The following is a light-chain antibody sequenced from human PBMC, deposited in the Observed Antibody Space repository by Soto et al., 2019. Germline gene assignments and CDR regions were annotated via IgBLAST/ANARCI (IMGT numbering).Light chain of an antibody. J-gene: IGLJ2*01. Sequence: QSALTQPASVSGSPGQSITISCTGTSSDVGAYDYVSWYQHHPGKAPKLLIYDVTNRPSGVSNRFSGSKSGNTASLTISGLQAEDEADYYCSSYTGFSTLVPFGGGTKVTVL. V-gene: IGLV2-14*01. CDR3: SSYTGFSTLVP. CDR2: DVT. CDR1: SSDVGAYDY.